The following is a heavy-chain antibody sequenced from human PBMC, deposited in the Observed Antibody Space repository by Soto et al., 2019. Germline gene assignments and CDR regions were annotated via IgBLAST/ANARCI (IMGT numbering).Heavy chain of an antibody. CDR2: IRSKANSYAT. CDR1: GFTFSGSA. D-gene: IGHD2-2*01. V-gene: IGHV3-73*01. CDR3: ARSIPIGYCSSTSCYAFDY. J-gene: IGHJ4*02. Sequence: PGGSLRLSCAASGFTFSGSAMHWVRQASGKGLEWVGRIRSKANSYATAYAASVKGRFTISRDDSKNTAYLQMNSLKTEDTAVYYCARSIPIGYCSSTSCYAFDYWGQGTLVTVSS.